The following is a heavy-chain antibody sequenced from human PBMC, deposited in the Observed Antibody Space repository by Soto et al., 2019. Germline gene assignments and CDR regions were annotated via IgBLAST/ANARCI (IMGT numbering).Heavy chain of an antibody. Sequence: GEALKISCKGSGYSVTNSWIGWVRQTPGKGLEWMGIIFPGNSDTRYSPSFQGQFTISADKSISTAYLQWSSLKASDTAMYYCARHPSYWFDHSEYYYGFDYWGQGTLVTVTS. CDR1: GYSVTNSW. D-gene: IGHD3-22*01. CDR2: IFPGNSDT. J-gene: IGHJ4*02. CDR3: ARHPSYWFDHSEYYYGFDY. V-gene: IGHV5-51*01.